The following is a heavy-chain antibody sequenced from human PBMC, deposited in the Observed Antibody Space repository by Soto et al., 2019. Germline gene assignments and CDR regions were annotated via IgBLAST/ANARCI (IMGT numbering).Heavy chain of an antibody. CDR3: AAWLLSSWCDY. J-gene: IGHJ4*02. D-gene: IGHD6-13*01. CDR1: GFSYSTYW. Sequence: EVQLVESGGGLVQPGGSLRLSCEGSGFSYSTYWMSWVRQAPGKGLEWVANINGDGSEQSYVDSVKGRFTISRDNVERTVYLQMNSLRVEDTAVYYCAAWLLSSWCDYWRKGALVTVSS. V-gene: IGHV3-7*05. CDR2: INGDGSEQ.